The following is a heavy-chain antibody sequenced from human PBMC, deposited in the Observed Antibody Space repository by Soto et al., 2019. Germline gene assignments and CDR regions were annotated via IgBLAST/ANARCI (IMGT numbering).Heavy chain of an antibody. J-gene: IGHJ4*02. D-gene: IGHD3-22*01. CDR2: IYYTGRT. Sequence: PSETLSLTCSVSGDSVRSGSFYWSWIRQPPGRGLEWIGYIYYTGRTSYNPSLQNRVTISIDTSKNQFSLNLTSVTAADTAVYYCARGVYDSSGYSRTVGYFDYWGQGTLVTVSS. CDR1: GDSVRSGSFY. CDR3: ARGVYDSSGYSRTVGYFDY. V-gene: IGHV4-61*01.